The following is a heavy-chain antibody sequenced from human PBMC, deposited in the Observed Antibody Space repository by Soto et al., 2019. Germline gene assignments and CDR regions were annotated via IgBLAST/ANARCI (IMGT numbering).Heavy chain of an antibody. V-gene: IGHV1-46*01. D-gene: IGHD3-16*01. CDR3: ARDQRDRYDYSDPNHYYYGIDV. J-gene: IGHJ6*02. CDR2: INPSGGRT. CDR1: GYTFTTYY. Sequence: QVQLVQSGAEGKKPGASVKVSCKASGYTFTTYYINWVRQAPGQGLEWMGLINPSGGRTIYARKFQGRVTMTRDTATSTVSMELSSLRSEDTAVYYCARDQRDRYDYSDPNHYYYGIDVWGQGTTVTVSS.